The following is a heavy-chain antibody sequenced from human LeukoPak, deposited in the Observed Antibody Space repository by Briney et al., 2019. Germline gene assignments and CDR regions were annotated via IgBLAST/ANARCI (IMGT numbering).Heavy chain of an antibody. J-gene: IGHJ4*02. CDR1: GYTFTSYG. V-gene: IGHV1-18*01. CDR3: ARDMDSGPDFFDY. Sequence: ASVKVSCKASGYTFTSYGISWVRQAPGQGLEWMGWISAYNGNTNYAQKLQGRVTMTTDTSTSTAYMELSRLRSDGTAVYYCARDMDSGPDFFDYWGLGTLVTVSS. CDR2: ISAYNGNT. D-gene: IGHD1-26*01.